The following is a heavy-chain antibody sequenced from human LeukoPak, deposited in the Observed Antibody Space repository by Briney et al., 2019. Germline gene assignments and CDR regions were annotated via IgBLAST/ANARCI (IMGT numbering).Heavy chain of an antibody. CDR1: GGSISSYY. CDR2: IYYSGST. CDR3: ARDRHGSVSAHTFDP. V-gene: IGHV4-59*01. D-gene: IGHD3-10*01. Sequence: PSETLSLTCTVSGGSISSYYWSWIRQPPGKGLEWIAYIYYSGSTNYNPSLKSRVTISIDTSKNQFSLKLRSVTAADTAVYYCARDRHGSVSAHTFDPWGQGTLVTVSS. J-gene: IGHJ5*02.